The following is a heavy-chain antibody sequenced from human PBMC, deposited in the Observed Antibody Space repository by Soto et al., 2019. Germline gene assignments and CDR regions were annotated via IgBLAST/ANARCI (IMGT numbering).Heavy chain of an antibody. CDR1: GFTFSTYW. J-gene: IGHJ6*02. CDR2: IKGDGSST. Sequence: PGGSLRLSYAASGFTFSTYWMHWVRQAPGTGLEWVSRIKGDGSSTSYADSVKGRFTISRDNAKNTLYLQMNSLGAEDTAVYWCARGIRNYYGVDVWGQGTTVTVSS. V-gene: IGHV3-74*01. CDR3: ARGIRNYYGVDV.